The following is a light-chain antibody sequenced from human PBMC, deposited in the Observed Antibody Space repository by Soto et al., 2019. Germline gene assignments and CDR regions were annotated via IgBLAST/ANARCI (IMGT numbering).Light chain of an antibody. V-gene: IGKV3-20*01. J-gene: IGKJ4*01. CDR1: QSVGGNY. CDR2: GAS. CDR3: QQYSNWPLT. Sequence: EIVLTQSPGTLSFSPGERATLSCRASQSVGGNYLAWYQQKPGQAPRLLIYGASSRATGIPDRFSGSGSGTEFTLTINSLQSEDFAVYYCQQYSNWPLTFGGGTKVDIK.